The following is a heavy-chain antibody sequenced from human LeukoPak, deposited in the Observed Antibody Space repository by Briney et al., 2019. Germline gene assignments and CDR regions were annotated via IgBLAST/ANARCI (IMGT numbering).Heavy chain of an antibody. CDR3: AKDGGQWLENYFDY. J-gene: IGHJ4*02. V-gene: IGHV3-23*01. D-gene: IGHD6-19*01. Sequence: GGSLRLSCAASGFTFSSYGMSWVRQAPGKGLEWVSAISGSGGSTYYADSVKGRFTISRDNSKNTLYLQMNSLRAEDTAVYYCAKDGGQWLENYFDYWAREPWSLSPQ. CDR2: ISGSGGST. CDR1: GFTFSSYG.